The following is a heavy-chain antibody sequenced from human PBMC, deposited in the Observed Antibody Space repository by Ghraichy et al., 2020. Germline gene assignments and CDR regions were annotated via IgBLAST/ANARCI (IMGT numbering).Heavy chain of an antibody. V-gene: IGHV4-59*01. CDR1: GGSISSYY. CDR2: IYYSGST. Sequence: SETLSLTCTVSGGSISSYYWSWIRQPPGKGLEWIGYIYYSGSTNYNPSLKSRVTISVDTSKNQFSLKLSSVTAADTAVYYCAGGVTISTIYYYYYGMDVWGQGTTVTVSS. J-gene: IGHJ6*02. D-gene: IGHD3-3*01. CDR3: AGGVTISTIYYYYYGMDV.